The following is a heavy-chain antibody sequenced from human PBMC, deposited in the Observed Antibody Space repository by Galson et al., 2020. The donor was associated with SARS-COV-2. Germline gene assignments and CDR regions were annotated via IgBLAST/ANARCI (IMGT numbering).Heavy chain of an antibody. D-gene: IGHD3-9*01. J-gene: IGHJ5*02. Sequence: SETLSLTCAVYGGSFSGYYWSWIRQPPGKGLKWIGEINHSGSTNYNPSLKSRVTISVDTSKNQFSLKLSSVTAADTAVYYCARRVSYLRYFVSASNWFDPWGQGTLVTVSS. CDR2: INHSGST. V-gene: IGHV4-34*01. CDR1: GGSFSGYY. CDR3: ARRVSYLRYFVSASNWFDP.